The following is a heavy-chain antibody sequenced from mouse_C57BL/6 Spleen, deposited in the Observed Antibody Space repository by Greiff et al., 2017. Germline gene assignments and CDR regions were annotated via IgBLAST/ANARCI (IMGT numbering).Heavy chain of an antibody. CDR3: TRWGDPYAMDY. J-gene: IGHJ4*01. CDR2: IDPETGGT. CDR1: GYTFTDYE. Sequence: QVQLQQSGAELVRPGASVTLSCKASGYTFTDYEMHWVKQTPVHGLEWIGAIDPETGGTAYNQKFKGKAILTADKSSSTAYMELRSLTSEDSAVYYWTRWGDPYAMDYWGQGTSVTVSS. V-gene: IGHV1-15*01.